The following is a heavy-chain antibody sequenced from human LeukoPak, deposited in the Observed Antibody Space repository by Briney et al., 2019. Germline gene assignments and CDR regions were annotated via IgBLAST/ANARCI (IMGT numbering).Heavy chain of an antibody. CDR2: INSDGSST. CDR1: GFTFSSYW. V-gene: IGHV3-74*01. D-gene: IGHD6-13*01. Sequence: GGSLRLSCAAPGFTFSSYWMHWVRQAPGKGLVWVSRINSDGSSTSYADSVKGRFTISRDNAKNTLYLQMNSLRAEDTAVYYCARSSERSSWYAVWNWYFDLWGRGTLVTVSS. J-gene: IGHJ2*01. CDR3: ARSSERSSWYAVWNWYFDL.